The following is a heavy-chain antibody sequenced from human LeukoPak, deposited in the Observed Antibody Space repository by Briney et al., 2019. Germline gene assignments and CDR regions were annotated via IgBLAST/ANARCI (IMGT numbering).Heavy chain of an antibody. V-gene: IGHV3-23*01. CDR1: GFTFSSYA. Sequence: PGGALRLSCAASGFTFSSYAMSWVRRAPGKGLEWVSAISGSGGSTYYADSVKGRFTISRDNSKNTLYLQMNSLRAEDTAVYYCARGKSSSPNWFDPWGQGTLVTVSS. CDR3: ARGKSSSPNWFDP. CDR2: ISGSGGST. D-gene: IGHD6-13*01. J-gene: IGHJ5*02.